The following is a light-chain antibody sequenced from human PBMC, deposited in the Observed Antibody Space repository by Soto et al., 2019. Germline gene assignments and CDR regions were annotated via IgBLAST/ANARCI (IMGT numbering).Light chain of an antibody. CDR3: SSYTSSSNYV. CDR2: DVS. J-gene: IGLJ1*01. CDR1: SSDVGGYNY. V-gene: IGLV2-14*01. Sequence: QSVLTQPASASGSPGQSITISCTGTSSDVGGYNYVSWYQQHPGKAPKLMIYDVSNRPSGVSNRFSGSKSGNTASLTISGLKYEDEADYYCSSYTSSSNYVFGTGTKVXVL.